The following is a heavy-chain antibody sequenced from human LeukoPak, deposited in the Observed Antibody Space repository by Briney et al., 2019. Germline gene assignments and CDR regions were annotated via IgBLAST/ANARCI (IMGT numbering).Heavy chain of an antibody. CDR1: GFTFNIYA. D-gene: IGHD3-22*01. CDR2: ICGSAGCS. CDR3: ARDRPNYHESNGHYYNRDGDH. V-gene: IGHV3-23*01. J-gene: IGHJ5*02. Sequence: GGSPRLSCAASGFTFNIYAMSWVRLAPGKGLQWVASICGSAGCSYYADSVKGRFTISRDNSKNTLYLQMNSLGAEDTAIYYCARDRPNYHESNGHYYNRDGDHWGQGTLVTVSS.